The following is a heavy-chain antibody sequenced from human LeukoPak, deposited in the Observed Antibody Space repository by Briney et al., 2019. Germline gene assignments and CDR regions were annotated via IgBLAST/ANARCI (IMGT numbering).Heavy chain of an antibody. J-gene: IGHJ4*02. Sequence: PSETLSLTCAVSGGSISSSNWWSWVRQPPGKGLEWIGEIYHSGSTNYNPSLKSRVTISVDKSKNQFSLKLSSVTAADTAVYYCARSRDGYNLYYFDYWGQGTLVTVSS. CDR2: IYHSGST. D-gene: IGHD5-24*01. V-gene: IGHV4-4*02. CDR3: ARSRDGYNLYYFDY. CDR1: GGSISSSNW.